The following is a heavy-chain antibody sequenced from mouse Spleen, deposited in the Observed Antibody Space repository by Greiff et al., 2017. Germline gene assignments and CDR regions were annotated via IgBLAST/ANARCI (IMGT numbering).Heavy chain of an antibody. CDR3: ARSYYGDYDYFDY. CDR2: IFPGSGST. J-gene: IGHJ2*01. D-gene: IGHD2-13*01. CDR1: GYTFTDYY. Sequence: VQLKESGPELVKPGASVKISCKASGYTFTDYYINWVKQRPGQGLEWIGWIFPGSGSTYYNEKFKGKATLTVDKSSSTAYMLLSSLTSEDSAVYFCARSYYGDYDYFDYWGQGTTLTVSS. V-gene: IGHV1-75*01.